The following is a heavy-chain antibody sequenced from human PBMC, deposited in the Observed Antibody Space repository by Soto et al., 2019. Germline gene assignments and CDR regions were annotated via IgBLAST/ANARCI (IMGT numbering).Heavy chain of an antibody. CDR3: ARGQYGETTEVYYYYYMDV. J-gene: IGHJ6*03. V-gene: IGHV4-31*03. CDR1: GGSISRGNYY. CDR2: IYYSGST. Sequence: SETLSLTCTVSGGSISRGNYYWTWIRQHPGKGLEWIGYIYYSGSTYYNPSLKSRVTISVDTSKNQFSLKLSSVTAADTAVYYCARGQYGETTEVYYYYYMDVWGKGTTVTVSS. D-gene: IGHD4-17*01.